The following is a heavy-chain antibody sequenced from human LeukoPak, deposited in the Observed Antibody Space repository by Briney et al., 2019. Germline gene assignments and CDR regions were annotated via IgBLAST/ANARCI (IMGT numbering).Heavy chain of an antibody. CDR3: ARDLAPYYYDSSGYSDY. Sequence: GGSLRLSCAASGFTFSSYEMNWVRQAPGKGLEWVSYISSSGSTIYYADSVKGRFTISRDNAKNSLYLQMNSLRAKDTAVYYCARDLAPYYYDSSGYSDYWGQGTLVTVSS. CDR2: ISSSGSTI. J-gene: IGHJ4*02. V-gene: IGHV3-48*03. CDR1: GFTFSSYE. D-gene: IGHD3-22*01.